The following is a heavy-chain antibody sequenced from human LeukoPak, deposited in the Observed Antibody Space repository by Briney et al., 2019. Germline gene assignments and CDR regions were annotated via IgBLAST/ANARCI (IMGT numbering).Heavy chain of an antibody. CDR2: ISSSSSTI. D-gene: IGHD3-3*02. J-gene: IGHJ3*02. CDR3: ARDFLAISGAFDI. V-gene: IGHV3-48*04. Sequence: GGSLRLSCAASGFTFSSYSMNWVRQAPGKGLEWVSYISSSSSTIYYADSVKGRFTISRDNAKNTLYLQMNSLRAEDTAVYYCARDFLAISGAFDIWGQGTMVTVSS. CDR1: GFTFSSYS.